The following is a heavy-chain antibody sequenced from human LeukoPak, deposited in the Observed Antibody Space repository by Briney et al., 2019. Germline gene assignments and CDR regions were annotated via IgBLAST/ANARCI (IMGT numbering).Heavy chain of an antibody. J-gene: IGHJ4*02. D-gene: IGHD3-10*01. CDR3: ARATVGKAVELIDY. CDR1: GYTFTGYY. V-gene: IGHV1-2*02. CDR2: INPNSGGT. Sequence: ASVKVSCKASGYTFTGYYMHRVRQAPGQGLEWMGWINPNSGGTNYAQKFQGRVTMTRDTSISTAYMELSRLRSDDTAVYYCARATVGKAVELIDYWGQGTLVTVSS.